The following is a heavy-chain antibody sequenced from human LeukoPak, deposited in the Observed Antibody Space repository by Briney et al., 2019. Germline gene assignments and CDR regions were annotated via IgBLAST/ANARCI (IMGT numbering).Heavy chain of an antibody. CDR3: ARDLYGSGIVIDY. Sequence: GGSLRLSCAASGFTFSTYNMNWVRQAPGKGLEWVSYISSSGSTKYYADSVKGRFTISRDNAKNSLYLQMNSLRAEDTAVYYCARDLYGSGIVIDYWGQGTLVTVSS. D-gene: IGHD3-10*01. V-gene: IGHV3-48*04. CDR2: ISSSGSTK. CDR1: GFTFSTYN. J-gene: IGHJ4*02.